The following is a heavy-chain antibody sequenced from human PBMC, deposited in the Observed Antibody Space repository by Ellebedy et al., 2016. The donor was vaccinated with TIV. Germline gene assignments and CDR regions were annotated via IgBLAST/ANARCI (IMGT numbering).Heavy chain of an antibody. D-gene: IGHD3-22*01. CDR3: ARSVRAAITTAGTFDV. J-gene: IGHJ3*01. V-gene: IGHV4-4*07. CDR2: LYTSGTT. CDR1: GGSITTYY. Sequence: MPSETLSLTCTVSGGSITTYYWSWIRQPAGKGLEWIGRLYTSGTTIYNPSLKGRVTMSLDTSRNRFSLNVSSVTAADTAVYYCARSVRAAITTAGTFDVWGQGTMVAVSS.